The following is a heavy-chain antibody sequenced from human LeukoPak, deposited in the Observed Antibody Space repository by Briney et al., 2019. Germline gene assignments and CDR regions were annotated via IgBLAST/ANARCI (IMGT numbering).Heavy chain of an antibody. D-gene: IGHD7-27*01. V-gene: IGHV3-30*03. CDR2: ISSEGRKK. CDR3: ARDFNWAIDH. J-gene: IGHJ4*02. CDR1: GFIFSSYG. Sequence: GRSLRLPCAASGFIFSSYGMHWVRQAPGKGLEWVALISSEGRKKLYADSVKGRLTISRDTSKNTLYLEMSSLRPEDTAVYYCARDFNWAIDHWGQGTLVTVSS.